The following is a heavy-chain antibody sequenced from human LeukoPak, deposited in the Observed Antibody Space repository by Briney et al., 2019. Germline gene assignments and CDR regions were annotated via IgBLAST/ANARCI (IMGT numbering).Heavy chain of an antibody. CDR3: ARGRFPENWFDP. D-gene: IGHD2-21*01. CDR2: INPNSGGT. V-gene: IGHV1-2*06. J-gene: IGHJ5*02. CDR1: GYTFTGYY. Sequence: ASVKVSCKASGYTFTGYYMHWVRQAPGQGLEWMGRINPNSGGTNYAQKFQGRVTMTRDTSISTAYMELSRLRSDDTAVYYCARGRFPENWFDPWGQGTPVTVSS.